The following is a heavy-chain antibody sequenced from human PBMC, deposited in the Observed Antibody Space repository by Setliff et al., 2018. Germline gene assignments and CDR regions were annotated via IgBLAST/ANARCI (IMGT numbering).Heavy chain of an antibody. Sequence: GSLRLSCAASGFTFSSYEMNWVRQAPGKGLEWVSYISSSGITIYYADSVKGRFTISRDNAKNSLYLQMHSLRAEDTAVYSCARARGYSYGPFDYWGQGTLVTVSSGKRDYMDVWGKGTTVTVSS. CDR3: ARARGYSYGPFDYWGQGTLVTVSSGKRDYMDV. J-gene: IGHJ6*03. V-gene: IGHV3-48*03. CDR2: ISSSGITI. D-gene: IGHD5-18*01. CDR1: GFTFSSYE.